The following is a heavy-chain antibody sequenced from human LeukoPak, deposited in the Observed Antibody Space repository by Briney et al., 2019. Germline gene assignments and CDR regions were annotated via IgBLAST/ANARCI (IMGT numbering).Heavy chain of an antibody. CDR3: AHSPYSSSWYAVGYFDY. J-gene: IGHJ4*02. Sequence: SGPTLVNPXQTLTLTCTFSGFSLSTSGVGVGWIRQPPGKALEWLALIYWDDDKRYSPSLKSRLTITKDTSKNQVVLTMTNMDPVDTATYYCAHSPYSSSWYAVGYFDYWGQGTLVTVSS. CDR1: GFSLSTSGVG. D-gene: IGHD6-13*01. V-gene: IGHV2-5*02. CDR2: IYWDDDK.